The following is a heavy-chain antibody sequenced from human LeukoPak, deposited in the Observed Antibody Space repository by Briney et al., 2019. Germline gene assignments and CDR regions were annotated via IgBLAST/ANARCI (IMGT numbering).Heavy chain of an antibody. J-gene: IGHJ4*02. CDR2: IYYSGST. V-gene: IGHV4-59*12. D-gene: IGHD6-13*01. CDR1: GGSISSYY. Sequence: SETLSLTCTVSGGSISSYYWSWIRQPPGKGLEWIGYIYYSGSTNYNPSLKSRVTISVDTSKNQFSLKLSSVTAADTAVYYCASAPIAAAGTREYYFDYWGQGTLVTVSS. CDR3: ASAPIAAAGTREYYFDY.